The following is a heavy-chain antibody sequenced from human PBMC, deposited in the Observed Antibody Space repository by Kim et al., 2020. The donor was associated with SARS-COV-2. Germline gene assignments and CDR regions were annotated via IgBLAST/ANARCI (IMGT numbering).Heavy chain of an antibody. V-gene: IGHV4-31*02. D-gene: IGHD1-26*01. J-gene: IGHJ5*02. CDR2: YSGST. CDR3: ARDLGGA. Sequence: YSGSTYYNPSLKSRVTISVDTSKNQFSLKLSSVTAADTAVYYCARDLGGAWGQGTLVTVSS.